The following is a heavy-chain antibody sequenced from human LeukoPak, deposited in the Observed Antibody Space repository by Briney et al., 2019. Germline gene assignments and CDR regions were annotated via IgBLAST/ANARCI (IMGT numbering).Heavy chain of an antibody. J-gene: IGHJ5*02. CDR2: IYYSGST. Sequence: SETLSLTCTVSGGSISSSSYYWGWIRQPPGKGLEWIGSIYYSGSTYYNPSLKSRVTISVDTSKNQFSLKLSSVTAADTAVYYWASSQPVSYWFDPWGQGTLVTVSS. CDR1: GGSISSSSYY. CDR3: ASSQPVSYWFDP. D-gene: IGHD2-2*01. V-gene: IGHV4-39*07.